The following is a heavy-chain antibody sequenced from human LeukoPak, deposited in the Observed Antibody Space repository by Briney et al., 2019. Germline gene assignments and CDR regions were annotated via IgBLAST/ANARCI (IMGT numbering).Heavy chain of an antibody. V-gene: IGHV3-7*01. Sequence: GGSLRLSCAASGFTFSSYWMSWVRQASGKGLEWVANIKQDGSEKYYVDSVEGRFTISRDNAKNSLYLQMNSLRVEDTAIYYCARDATTAIGTVYMDVWGKGTTVTISS. CDR2: IKQDGSEK. J-gene: IGHJ6*03. D-gene: IGHD1-1*01. CDR3: ARDATTAIGTVYMDV. CDR1: GFTFSSYW.